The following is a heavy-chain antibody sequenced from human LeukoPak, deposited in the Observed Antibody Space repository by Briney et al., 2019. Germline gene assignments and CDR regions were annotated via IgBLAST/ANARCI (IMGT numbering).Heavy chain of an antibody. CDR2: ISGSGGST. V-gene: IGHV3-23*01. J-gene: IGHJ3*02. CDR1: GSTFSSYA. D-gene: IGHD3-10*01. Sequence: GGSLRLSCAASGSTFSSYAMSWVRQAPGKGLEWVSGISGSGGSTYYADFVKGRFTISRDNSKNTLYLQMNSLRAEDTAVYYCAKDNGDWFGAFDIWGQGTMVTVSS. CDR3: AKDNGDWFGAFDI.